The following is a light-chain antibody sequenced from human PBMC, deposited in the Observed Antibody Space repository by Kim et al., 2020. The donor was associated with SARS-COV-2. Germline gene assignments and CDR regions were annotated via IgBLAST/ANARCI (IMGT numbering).Light chain of an antibody. CDR3: QQFSIHPLT. CDR2: DAS. J-gene: IGKJ5*01. V-gene: IGKV1-13*02. CDR1: QGIGRA. Sequence: AIQLTQSPSSLSASVGDRVTITCRASQGIGRALGWYQQKPGKAPKLVIYDASTLQSGVPSRFSGSGSGTDFTLTMSSLQADDFATYYCQQFSIHPLTFGQGTRLEIK.